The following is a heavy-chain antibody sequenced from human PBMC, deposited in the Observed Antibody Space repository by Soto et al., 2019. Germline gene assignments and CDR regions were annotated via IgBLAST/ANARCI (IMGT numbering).Heavy chain of an antibody. D-gene: IGHD5-18*01. CDR1: GYTFSHSW. J-gene: IGHJ4*02. CDR2: VSGRGDTT. V-gene: IGHV3-23*01. Sequence: GGSLRLSCAASGYTFSHSWMHWARQAPGKGLEWVSSVSGRGDTTRYGDYVRGRFTITRDNSQNTLCLKMNSLRAEDTAIYYRAKDLQLWSPVYFDHWRQGAVDSVSS. CDR3: AKDLQLWSPVYFDH.